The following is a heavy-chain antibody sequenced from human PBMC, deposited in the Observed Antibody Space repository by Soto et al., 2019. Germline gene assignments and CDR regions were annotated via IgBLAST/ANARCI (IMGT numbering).Heavy chain of an antibody. D-gene: IGHD3-9*01. V-gene: IGHV3-30*18. CDR2: ISYDGSNQ. Sequence: QVQLVESGGGVVQPGRSLRLSCAASGFTFSSYGMHWVRQAPGKGLEWVAVISYDGSNQYYADAVKGRFTISRDNSKNTLYLQMNSLIAEDTAVYYCAKEGQYYDILSGYRSYYGMDVCGQGTTVTVSS. J-gene: IGHJ6*02. CDR1: GFTFSSYG. CDR3: AKEGQYYDILSGYRSYYGMDV.